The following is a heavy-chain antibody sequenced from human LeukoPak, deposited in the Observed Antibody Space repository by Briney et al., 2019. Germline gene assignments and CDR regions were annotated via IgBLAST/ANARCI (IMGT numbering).Heavy chain of an antibody. CDR3: AKELSYGYYYYYGMGV. Sequence: GGSRRLSCAASGFTFSSYGMHWVRQAPGKGLEWVAVISYDGSNKYYADSVKGRFTISRNNSKNTLYLQMNSLRAEDTAVYYCAKELSYGYYYYYGMGVWGQGTTVTVSS. CDR2: ISYDGSNK. V-gene: IGHV3-30*18. J-gene: IGHJ6*02. CDR1: GFTFSSYG. D-gene: IGHD5-18*01.